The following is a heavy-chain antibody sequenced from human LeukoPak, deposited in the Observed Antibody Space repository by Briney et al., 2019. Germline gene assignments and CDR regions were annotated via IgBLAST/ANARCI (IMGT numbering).Heavy chain of an antibody. D-gene: IGHD1-26*01. CDR3: AREAGDSGSPGDY. J-gene: IGHJ4*02. CDR2: IYTSGST. V-gene: IGHV4-61*02. CDR1: GGSISSGSYY. Sequence: SETLSLICTVSGGSISSGSYYWSWIRQPAGKGLEWIGRIYTSGSTNYNPSLKSRVTISVDTSKNQFSLKLSSVTAADTAVYYCAREAGDSGSPGDYWGQGTLVTVSS.